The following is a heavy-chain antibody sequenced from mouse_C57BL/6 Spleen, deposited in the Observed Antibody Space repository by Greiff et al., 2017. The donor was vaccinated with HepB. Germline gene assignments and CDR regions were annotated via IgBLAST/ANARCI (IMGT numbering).Heavy chain of an antibody. Sequence: QVQLQQSGTELVKPGASVKLSCKASGYTFTSYWMHWVKQRPGQGLEWIGNINPSNGGTNYNEKFKSKATLTVDKSSSTAYMQLSSLTSEDSAVYYCARVGYDGGYAMDYWGQGTSVTVSS. CDR1: GYTFTSYW. J-gene: IGHJ4*01. V-gene: IGHV1-53*01. CDR2: INPSNGGT. D-gene: IGHD2-2*01. CDR3: ARVGYDGGYAMDY.